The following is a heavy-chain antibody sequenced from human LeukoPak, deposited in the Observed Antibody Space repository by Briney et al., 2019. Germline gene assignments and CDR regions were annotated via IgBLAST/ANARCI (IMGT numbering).Heavy chain of an antibody. CDR1: GFTFSTYD. V-gene: IGHV3-30*03. Sequence: GGSLRLSCAASGFTFSTYDRHWVRQAPGKGLEWVSVISYGGNTRFYGDSVRGRFTISRDNTKDTLYLQMDSLIPDDTAVYFCARQRLPFCSSASCSALYYWGQGALVTVSS. CDR2: ISYGGNTR. D-gene: IGHD2-2*01. J-gene: IGHJ4*02. CDR3: ARQRLPFCSSASCSALYY.